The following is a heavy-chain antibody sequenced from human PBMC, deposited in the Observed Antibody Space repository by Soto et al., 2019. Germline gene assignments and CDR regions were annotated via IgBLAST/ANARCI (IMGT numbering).Heavy chain of an antibody. V-gene: IGHV4-4*02. Sequence: SETLSLTCAVSGGSISSSDWWTWVRRPPGKGLEWIGEIYHSGSTNYNPSLRGRVTISVDKSKNVFSLMLTSVTAADTAIYYCARAHLVTSTLYGHWLDPWGKGTLVTVAS. CDR1: GGSISSSDW. CDR3: ARAHLVTSTLYGHWLDP. CDR2: IYHSGST. J-gene: IGHJ5*02. D-gene: IGHD2-2*01.